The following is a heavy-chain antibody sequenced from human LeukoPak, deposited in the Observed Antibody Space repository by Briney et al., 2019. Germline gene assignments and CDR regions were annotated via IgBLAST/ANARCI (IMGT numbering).Heavy chain of an antibody. J-gene: IGHJ4*02. Sequence: GGSLRLSCAASGFTFSSYAMSWVRQAPGKGLEWVSAISGSGGSTYYADSVKGRFTISRDNSKNTLYLQMNSLRAEDTAVYYCAKVSTPPTVTTGTSDYWGQGTLVTVSS. V-gene: IGHV3-23*01. CDR2: ISGSGGST. D-gene: IGHD4-17*01. CDR3: AKVSTPPTVTTGTSDY. CDR1: GFTFSSYA.